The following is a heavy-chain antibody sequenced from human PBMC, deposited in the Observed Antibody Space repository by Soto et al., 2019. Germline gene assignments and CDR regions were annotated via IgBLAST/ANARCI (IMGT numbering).Heavy chain of an antibody. CDR2: IFYSGTS. CDR1: GGSISSYF. D-gene: IGHD1-26*01. Sequence: SETLSLTCAVSGGSISSYFWSWIRQPPGKGLEWIGYIFYSGTSNYNPSLKGRDTISVDTAKNRFSLKLTSVTAADTAVYYCARGRGGTYDAFDIWGQGTMVTVSS. J-gene: IGHJ3*02. V-gene: IGHV4-59*01. CDR3: ARGRGGTYDAFDI.